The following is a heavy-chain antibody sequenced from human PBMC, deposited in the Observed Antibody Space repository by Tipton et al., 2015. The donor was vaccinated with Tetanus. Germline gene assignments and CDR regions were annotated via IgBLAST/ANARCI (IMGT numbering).Heavy chain of an antibody. CDR1: GGSISSGDYY. CDR2: IYYSGST. Sequence: LRLSCTVSGGSISSGDYYWSWIRQPPGKGLEWIGYIYYSGSTYYNPSLKSRVTISVDTSKNQFSLKLSSVTAADTAVYYCARVDIVVTRGAFDIWGQGTMVAVSS. V-gene: IGHV4-30-4*01. CDR3: ARVDIVVTRGAFDI. J-gene: IGHJ3*02. D-gene: IGHD2-2*03.